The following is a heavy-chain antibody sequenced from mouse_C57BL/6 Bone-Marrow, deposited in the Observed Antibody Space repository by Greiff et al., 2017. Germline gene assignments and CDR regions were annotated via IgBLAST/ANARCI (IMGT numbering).Heavy chain of an antibody. D-gene: IGHD4-1*01. CDR3: ARMGPYYFDY. J-gene: IGHJ2*01. CDR2: LNPGSGGT. Sequence: QVQLQQSGAELVRPGTSVKVSCKASGYAFTHYLIEWVKQSPGQGLEWIGVLNPGSGGTNYHEKFKGKATLTADKSSSTAYMQLSSLTSEDSAVYFWARMGPYYFDYWGQGTTLTVSS. V-gene: IGHV1-54*01. CDR1: GYAFTHYL.